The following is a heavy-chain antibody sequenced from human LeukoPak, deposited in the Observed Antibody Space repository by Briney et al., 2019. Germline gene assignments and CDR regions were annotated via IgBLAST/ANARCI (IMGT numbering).Heavy chain of an antibody. Sequence: NPSETLSLTCTVSGGSISSGDYYWSWIRQPPGKGLEWIGYIYYSGSTNYNPSPKSRVTISVDTSKNQFSLKLSSVTAADTAVYYCARGGLGSVRYSSSWYHGLPSWFDPWGQGTLVTVSS. J-gene: IGHJ5*02. CDR3: ARGGLGSVRYSSSWYHGLPSWFDP. CDR2: IYYSGST. CDR1: GGSISSGDYY. V-gene: IGHV4-30-4*01. D-gene: IGHD6-13*01.